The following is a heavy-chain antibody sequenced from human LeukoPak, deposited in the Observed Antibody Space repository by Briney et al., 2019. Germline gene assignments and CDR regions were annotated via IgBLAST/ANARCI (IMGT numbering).Heavy chain of an antibody. CDR2: INNDGSTT. J-gene: IGHJ4*02. V-gene: IGHV3-74*03. D-gene: IGHD6-19*01. CDR3: AKSHDDHLGIAVAGITFDY. Sequence: GGSLRLSCAASGFTFSNYWMHWVRQTPGKGLVWVSHINNDGSTTTYADSVKGRFTISRDNAKNTLYLQMNSLRAEDTAVYYCAKSHDDHLGIAVAGITFDYXXXGTLVTVSS. CDR1: GFTFSNYW.